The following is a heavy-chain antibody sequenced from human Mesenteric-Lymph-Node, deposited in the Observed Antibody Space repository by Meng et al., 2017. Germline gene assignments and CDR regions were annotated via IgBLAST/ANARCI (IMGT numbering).Heavy chain of an antibody. CDR1: GFTFSSYS. D-gene: IGHD3-22*01. V-gene: IGHV3-13*01. CDR3: ARAWGRISYYYDSSGYHFDY. Sequence: GESLKISCAASGFTFSSYSMNWVRQATGKGLEWVSAIGTAGDTYYPGSVKGRFTISRENAKNSLYLQMNSLRAGDTAVYYCARAWGRISYYYDSSGYHFDYWGQGTLVTVSS. CDR2: IGTAGDT. J-gene: IGHJ4*02.